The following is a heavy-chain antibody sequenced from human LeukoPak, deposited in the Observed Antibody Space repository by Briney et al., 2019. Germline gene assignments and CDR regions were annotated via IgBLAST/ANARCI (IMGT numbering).Heavy chain of an antibody. CDR2: ISSSSSYI. J-gene: IGHJ2*01. CDR3: ARGPTPEGSYWYFDL. V-gene: IGHV3-21*01. CDR1: GFTFSSYS. Sequence: PGGSLRLSCAASGFTFSSYSMNWVRQAPGKGLEWVSSISSSSSYIYYADSVKGRFTISRDNAKNSLYLQMNSLRAEDTAVYYCARGPTPEGSYWYFDLWGRGTLVTVSS.